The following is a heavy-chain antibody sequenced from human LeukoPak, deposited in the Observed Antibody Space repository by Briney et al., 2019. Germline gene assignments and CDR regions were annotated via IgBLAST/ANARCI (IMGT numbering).Heavy chain of an antibody. CDR2: IYTSGST. D-gene: IGHD2-15*01. V-gene: IGHV4-61*02. Sequence: KPSETLSLTCTVSGGSISSGSYYWSWIRQPAGKGLEWIGRIYTSGSTNYNPSLKSRVTISVDTSKNQFSLKLSSVTAADTAVYYCARGESVVIAADFDYWGQGTLVTVSS. J-gene: IGHJ4*02. CDR3: ARGESVVIAADFDY. CDR1: GGSISSGSYY.